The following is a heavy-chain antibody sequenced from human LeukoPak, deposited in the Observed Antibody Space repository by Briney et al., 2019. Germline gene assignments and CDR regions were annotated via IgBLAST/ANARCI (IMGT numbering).Heavy chain of an antibody. CDR1: GYTFTSYY. Sequence: ASVKVSCKASGYTFTSYYMHWVRQAPGQGLEWMGIINPSGGSTSYAQKFQGRVTMTRDMSTSTVYMELSSLRSEDTAVYYWARSPQLRYFDWLLYENDAFDIWGQGTMVTVSS. J-gene: IGHJ3*02. D-gene: IGHD3-9*01. CDR2: INPSGGST. CDR3: ARSPQLRYFDWLLYENDAFDI. V-gene: IGHV1-46*01.